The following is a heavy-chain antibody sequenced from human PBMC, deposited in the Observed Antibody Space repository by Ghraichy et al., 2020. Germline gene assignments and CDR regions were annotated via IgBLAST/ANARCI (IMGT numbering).Heavy chain of an antibody. V-gene: IGHV3-48*01. CDR1: GFTFSSYS. D-gene: IGHD5-24*01. J-gene: IGHJ6*02. CDR2: ISSSSSTI. CDR3: ARDGLHPPGALYYYYGMDV. Sequence: GGSLRLSCAASGFTFSSYSMNWVRQAPGKGLEWVSYISSSSSTIYYADSVKGRFTISRDNAKNSLYLQMNSLRAEDTAVYYCARDGLHPPGALYYYYGMDVWGQGTTVTVSS.